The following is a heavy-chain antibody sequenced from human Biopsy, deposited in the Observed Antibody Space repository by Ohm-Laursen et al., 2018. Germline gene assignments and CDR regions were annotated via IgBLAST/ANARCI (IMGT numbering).Heavy chain of an antibody. D-gene: IGHD1-1*01. J-gene: IGHJ3*02. CDR2: ITVSADTT. V-gene: IGHV3-23*01. CDR1: GFTFSSYA. Sequence: SLRLSFTASGFTFSSYAMYWVRQAPRKGLEWVSAITVSADTTYYADSVRGRFTVSRDNSQNTLYLQMNSLRAEDSAIYYCAKGRVGNSGSLDIWGHGTMVTVSS. CDR3: AKGRVGNSGSLDI.